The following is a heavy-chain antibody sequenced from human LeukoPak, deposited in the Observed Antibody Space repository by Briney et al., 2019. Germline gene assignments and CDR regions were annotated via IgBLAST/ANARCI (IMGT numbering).Heavy chain of an antibody. D-gene: IGHD2-15*01. CDR2: FFTSGTSGTT. CDR1: GVSVSTYY. V-gene: IGHV4-4*07. Sequence: PSETLSLTCTVSGVSVSTYYWSWIRQPAGKGLEFIGRFFTSGTSGTTNYNPSLKSRVTISVDTSKNQFSLNVSSVTAADTAVYYCARHDVVSRAFDIWGPGTMVTVSS. J-gene: IGHJ3*02. CDR3: ARHDVVSRAFDI.